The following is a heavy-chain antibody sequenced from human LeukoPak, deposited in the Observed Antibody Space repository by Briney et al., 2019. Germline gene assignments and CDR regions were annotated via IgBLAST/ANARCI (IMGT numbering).Heavy chain of an antibody. CDR2: IIPIFGTA. D-gene: IGHD2-2*01. J-gene: IGHJ4*02. Sequence: SVKVSCKVSGGTFSSYAISWVRQAPGQGLEWMGGIIPIFGTANYAQKFQGRVTITADKSTSTAYMELSSLRSEDTAVYYCARGVVPAARGVFDYWGQGTLVTVSS. V-gene: IGHV1-69*06. CDR1: GGTFSSYA. CDR3: ARGVVPAARGVFDY.